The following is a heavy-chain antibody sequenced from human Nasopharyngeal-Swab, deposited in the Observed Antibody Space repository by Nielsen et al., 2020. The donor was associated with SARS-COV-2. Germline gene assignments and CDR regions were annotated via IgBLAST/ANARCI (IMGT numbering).Heavy chain of an antibody. D-gene: IGHD1-26*01. CDR1: GFAVSSNY. Sequence: GESLKISCAASGFAVSSNYMSWVRQAPGKGLEWVSVIYSGGSTYYADSVKGRFTISRDNSKNTLHLQMNSLRAEDTAVYYCARDIGGSSGDYWGQGTLVTVSS. CDR2: IYSGGST. CDR3: ARDIGGSSGDY. J-gene: IGHJ4*02. V-gene: IGHV3-53*01.